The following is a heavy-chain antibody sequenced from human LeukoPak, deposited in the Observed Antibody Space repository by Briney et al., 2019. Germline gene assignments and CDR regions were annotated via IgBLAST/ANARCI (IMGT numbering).Heavy chain of an antibody. V-gene: IGHV1-69*04. Sequence: ASVKVSCKASGGTFISYAISWVRQAPGQGLEWMGRIIPILGIANYAQKFQGRVTITADKSTSTAYMELSSLRSEDTAVYYCARDQPPGSYGTLTLYPWFDPWGQGTLVTVSS. D-gene: IGHD1-26*01. CDR2: IIPILGIA. J-gene: IGHJ5*02. CDR3: ARDQPPGSYGTLTLYPWFDP. CDR1: GGTFISYA.